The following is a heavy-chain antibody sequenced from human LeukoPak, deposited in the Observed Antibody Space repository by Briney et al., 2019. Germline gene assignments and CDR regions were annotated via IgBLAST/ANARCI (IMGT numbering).Heavy chain of an antibody. CDR3: ARVQGYCGGDCYPFDY. V-gene: IGHV3-15*01. J-gene: IGHJ4*02. CDR1: GFTFSYVW. D-gene: IGHD2-21*02. Sequence: GGSLRLSCAASGFTFSYVWMSWVRQAPGKGLEWVGRIISKTDGGTTDYAAPVKGRFTISRDDSKNTLYLQMNSLKTEDTAVCYCARVQGYCGGDCYPFDYWGQGTLVTVSS. CDR2: IISKTDGGTT.